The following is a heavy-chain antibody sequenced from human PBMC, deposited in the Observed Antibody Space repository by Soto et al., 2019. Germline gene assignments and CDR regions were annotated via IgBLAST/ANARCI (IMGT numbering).Heavy chain of an antibody. Sequence: QIRLEQSGAEVKKPGASVKVSCKTSGYKFMNYGIAWVRQAPGQGLEWMGWISAYSGRTNSAQKFQGRITVTIDISTTTGYMELRRLRSDDTAVYYCAREEFSNGLDPFDVWGQGTMVTVSS. CDR3: AREEFSNGLDPFDV. CDR2: ISAYSGRT. J-gene: IGHJ3*01. CDR1: GYKFMNYG. D-gene: IGHD5-18*01. V-gene: IGHV1-18*01.